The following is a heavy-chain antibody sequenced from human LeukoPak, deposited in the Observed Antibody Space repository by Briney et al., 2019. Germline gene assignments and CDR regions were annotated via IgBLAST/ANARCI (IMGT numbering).Heavy chain of an antibody. J-gene: IGHJ4*02. CDR1: GFTFSSYA. V-gene: IGHV3-23*01. Sequence: QPGGSLRLSCAAPGFTFSSYAMNWVRQAPGKGLEWVSVISGNGASTYYADSVKGRFTISRDNSKNTVLLQMNSLRAEDTALYYRAKDLPAGPLTMWVYFDYWGLGTLVTVSS. D-gene: IGHD4/OR15-4a*01. CDR3: AKDLPAGPLTMWVYFDY. CDR2: ISGNGAST.